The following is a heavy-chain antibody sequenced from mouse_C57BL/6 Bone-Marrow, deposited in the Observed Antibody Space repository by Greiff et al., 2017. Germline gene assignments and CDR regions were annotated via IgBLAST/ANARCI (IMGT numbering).Heavy chain of an antibody. CDR3: ARSITGALDY. V-gene: IGHV7-3*01. Sequence: EVQLVESGGGLVQPGGSLSLSCAASGFTFTDYYMSWVRQPPGKALEWLGFIRNKANGYTTEYSASVKGRFTISRANSQSILYLQMNALRAEDSATYYCARSITGALDYWGQGTTLTVSS. J-gene: IGHJ2*01. CDR1: GFTFTDYY. CDR2: IRNKANGYTT. D-gene: IGHD4-1*01.